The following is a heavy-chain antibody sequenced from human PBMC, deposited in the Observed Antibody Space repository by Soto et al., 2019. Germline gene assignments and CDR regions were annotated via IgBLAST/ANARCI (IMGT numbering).Heavy chain of an antibody. CDR2: ISAHNGNT. J-gene: IGHJ4*02. Sequence: QVHLVQSGAEVKKPGASVKVSCKGSGYAFTTYGITWVRQAPGQGLEWMGWISAHNGNTNYAQKLQGRITVTRDTSTSTAYMELRSLRSDDTAVYYCARGRYGDYWGQGALVTISS. D-gene: IGHD1-1*01. CDR3: ARGRYGDY. V-gene: IGHV1-18*01. CDR1: GYAFTTYG.